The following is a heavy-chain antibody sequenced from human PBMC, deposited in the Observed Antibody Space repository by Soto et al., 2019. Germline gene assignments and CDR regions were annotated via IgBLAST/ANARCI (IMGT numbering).Heavy chain of an antibody. Sequence: QVQLQESGPGLVKPSQTLSLTCTVSGGSISSGGTGSYWTWIRQLPGKGLEWIGYIYYTGNNYYTPPLKSRPTISIDPSENQFSLNLTLMTAAETAVYFCASGHDAYKVRYWGQGTLVTVSS. CDR1: GGSISSGGTGSY. J-gene: IGHJ4*02. D-gene: IGHD1-1*01. CDR3: ASGHDAYKVRY. V-gene: IGHV4-31*03. CDR2: IYYTGNN.